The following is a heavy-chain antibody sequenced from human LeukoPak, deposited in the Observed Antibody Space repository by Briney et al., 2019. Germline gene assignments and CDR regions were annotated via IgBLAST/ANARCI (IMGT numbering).Heavy chain of an antibody. J-gene: IGHJ6*03. V-gene: IGHV3-33*06. CDR1: GFTFSSYG. CDR3: AKGLYDYYYYYYYMDV. D-gene: IGHD3-16*01. Sequence: GGSLRLSCAASGFTFSSYGMHWVRQAPGKGLEWVAVIWYDGSNKYYADSVKGRFSISRDNSKNTLYLQMSSLRAEDTAVYYCAKGLYDYYYYYYYMDVWGKGTTVTVSS. CDR2: IWYDGSNK.